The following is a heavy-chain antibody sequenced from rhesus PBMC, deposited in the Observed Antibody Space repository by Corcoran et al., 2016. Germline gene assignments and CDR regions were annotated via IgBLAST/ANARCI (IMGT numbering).Heavy chain of an antibody. CDR1: GVSITSNS. D-gene: IGHD4-23*01. V-gene: IGHV4-160*01. CDR2: IYGSGGST. CDR3: ARNTPVTGYFDY. Sequence: QVQLQGSGPGLVKPSETLSLTCAVSGVSITSNSWSWIRQPPGKGLEWIGRIYGSGGSTDYNPSLKSRVTISTDTSKNQFSLKLSSVTAADTAVYYCARNTPVTGYFDYWGQGVLVTVSS. J-gene: IGHJ4*01.